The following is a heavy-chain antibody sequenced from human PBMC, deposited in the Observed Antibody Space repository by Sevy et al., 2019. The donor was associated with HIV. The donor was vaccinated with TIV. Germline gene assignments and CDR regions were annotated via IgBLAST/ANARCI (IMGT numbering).Heavy chain of an antibody. J-gene: IGHJ3*02. CDR1: GGSISSGGYY. CDR2: IYYSGST. CDR3: ALATADVFDAFDI. D-gene: IGHD3-10*02. Sequence: SETLSLTCTVSGGSISSGGYYWSWIRQHPGNGLEWIGYIYYSGSTYYNPSLKSRVTISVDTSKNQFSLKLSSVTAADTAVYYCALATADVFDAFDIWGQGTMVTVSS. V-gene: IGHV4-31*03.